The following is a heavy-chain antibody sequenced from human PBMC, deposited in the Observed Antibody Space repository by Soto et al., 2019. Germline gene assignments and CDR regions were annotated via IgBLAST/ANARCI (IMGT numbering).Heavy chain of an antibody. V-gene: IGHV5-51*01. CDR3: ARHDGTVTIPPRRYGMYV. Sequence: PGESLKISCKGSGYRFPNYWIGWVRQMPGRGLEWMGIIYPGDSDTRYSPSFQGQVTISADKSISTTYLQWSSLKASDTAMYYCARHDGTVTIPPRRYGMYVWGQGTTVPVSS. CDR1: GYRFPNYW. J-gene: IGHJ6*02. D-gene: IGHD4-17*01. CDR2: IYPGDSDT.